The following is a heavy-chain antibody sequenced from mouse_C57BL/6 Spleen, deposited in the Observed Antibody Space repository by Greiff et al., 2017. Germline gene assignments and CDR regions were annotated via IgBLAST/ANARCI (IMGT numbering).Heavy chain of an antibody. CDR3: ARDYYGSSSSYAMDY. Sequence: VQLQQSGAELARPGASVKLSCKASGYTFTSYGISWVKQRTGQGLEWIGEIYPRSGNTYYNEKFKGKATLTADKSSSTAYMELRSLTSEDSAVYFCARDYYGSSSSYAMDYWGQGTSVTVSS. V-gene: IGHV1-81*01. D-gene: IGHD1-1*01. CDR2: IYPRSGNT. CDR1: GYTFTSYG. J-gene: IGHJ4*01.